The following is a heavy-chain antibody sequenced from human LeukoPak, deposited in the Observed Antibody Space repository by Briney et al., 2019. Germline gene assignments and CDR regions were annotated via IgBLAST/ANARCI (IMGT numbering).Heavy chain of an antibody. V-gene: IGHV4-38-2*01. CDR2: IYHSGST. J-gene: IGHJ5*02. D-gene: IGHD5-12*01. CDR1: GYSISSGYY. CDR3: ARLTERRVPYSGYERYWFDP. Sequence: KTSETLSLTCAVSGYSISSGYYWGWIRQPPGKGLEWFGSIYHSGSTYYNPSLKSRVTISVDTSKNQFSLKLSSVTAADTAVYYCARLTERRVPYSGYERYWFDPWGQGTLVTVSS.